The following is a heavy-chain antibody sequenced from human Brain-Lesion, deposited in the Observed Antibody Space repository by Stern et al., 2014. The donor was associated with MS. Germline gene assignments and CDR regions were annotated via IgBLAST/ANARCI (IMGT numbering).Heavy chain of an antibody. CDR1: GGSINSGNFY. CDR3: ARDSLRGDSSILFTSWFDP. CDR2: IHHSGRT. Sequence: QVQLVESGPGLVKPSQTLSLTCTVSGGSINSGNFYWTWIRQLPGKGLEWIGYIHHSGRTYSIPSLKSRVTTSIDMSSHQFFLYLISVSAADTAVYFCARDSLRGDSSILFTSWFDPWGQGTQVIVSS. V-gene: IGHV4-31*03. D-gene: IGHD6-13*01. J-gene: IGHJ5*02.